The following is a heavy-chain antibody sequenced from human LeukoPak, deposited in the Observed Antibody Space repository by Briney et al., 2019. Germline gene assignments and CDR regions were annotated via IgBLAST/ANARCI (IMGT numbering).Heavy chain of an antibody. V-gene: IGHV3-23*01. Sequence: GGSLRLSCAASGFTFSIYAMSWVRQAPGKGLEWVSSISSRSDYTYYEDSVKGRFSISRDNSQNTQYLQMNSLRAEDTAIYYCAKDRPNYYESNGHYYRRDGDYWGQGTLVTVSS. J-gene: IGHJ4*02. CDR2: ISSRSDYT. D-gene: IGHD3-22*01. CDR1: GFTFSIYA. CDR3: AKDRPNYYESNGHYYRRDGDY.